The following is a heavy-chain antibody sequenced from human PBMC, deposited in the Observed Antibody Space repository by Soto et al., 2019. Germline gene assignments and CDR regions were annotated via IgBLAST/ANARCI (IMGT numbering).Heavy chain of an antibody. V-gene: IGHV3-23*01. CDR2: ISGSGGST. D-gene: IGHD4-17*01. Sequence: GESLKISCAASGFTFSSYAMSWVRQAPGKGLEWVSAISGSGGSTYYADSVKGRFTISRDNSKNTLYLQMNSLRAEDTAVYYCAKPPRTTLGGMDVWGQGTTVTVSS. CDR1: GFTFSSYA. CDR3: AKPPRTTLGGMDV. J-gene: IGHJ6*02.